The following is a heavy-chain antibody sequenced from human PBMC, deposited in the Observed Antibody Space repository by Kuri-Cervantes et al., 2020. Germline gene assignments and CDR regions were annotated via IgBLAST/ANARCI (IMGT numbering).Heavy chain of an antibody. V-gene: IGHV4-59*08. CDR2: IYYSGSA. CDR3: ARLDSSGWGLYYFDY. J-gene: IGHJ4*02. Sequence: GSLRLSCIVSGGSISSYYWSWIRQAPGKGLEWIGYIYYSGSANYNPSLKSRVTISIDTSKNQFSLKLTSVTAADTAVYYCARLDSSGWGLYYFDYWGQGTLVTVSS. CDR1: GGSISSYY. D-gene: IGHD6-19*01.